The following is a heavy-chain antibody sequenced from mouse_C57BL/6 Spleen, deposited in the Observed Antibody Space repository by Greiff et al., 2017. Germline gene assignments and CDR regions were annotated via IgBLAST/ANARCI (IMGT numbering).Heavy chain of an antibody. V-gene: IGHV1-82*01. CDR3: ARWRDYDVNYAMDY. J-gene: IGHJ4*01. Sequence: VQLQQSGPELVKPGASVKISCKASGYAFSSSWMNWVKQRPGKGLEWIGRFYPGDGDTNYNGKFKGKATLTADKSSSTAYMQLSSLTSEDSAVYFCARWRDYDVNYAMDYWGQGTSVTVSS. CDR2: FYPGDGDT. CDR1: GYAFSSSW. D-gene: IGHD2-4*01.